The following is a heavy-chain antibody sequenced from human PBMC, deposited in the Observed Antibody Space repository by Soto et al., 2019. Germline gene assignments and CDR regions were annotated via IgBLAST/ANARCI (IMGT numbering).Heavy chain of an antibody. CDR2: ISYDGSNK. Sequence: QVQLVESGGGVVQPGRSLRLSCAASGFTFSSYGMHWVRQAPGKGLEWVAVISYDGSNKYYADSVKGRFTISRDNSKNTLYLQMNSLRAEDTAVYYCATSLLDYWGQGTLVTVSS. V-gene: IGHV3-30*03. J-gene: IGHJ4*02. CDR1: GFTFSSYG. CDR3: ATSLLDY.